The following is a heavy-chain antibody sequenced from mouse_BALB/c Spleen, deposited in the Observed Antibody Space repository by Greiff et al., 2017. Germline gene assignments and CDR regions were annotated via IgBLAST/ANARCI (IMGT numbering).Heavy chain of an antibody. Sequence: VQLQQSGPELVKPGASVKISCKASGYAFSSSWMNWVKQRPGQGLEWIGRIYPGDGDTNYNGKFKGKATLTADKSSSTAYMQLSSLTSVDSAVYFCARRGNYVGDYWGQGTSVTVSS. D-gene: IGHD2-1*01. V-gene: IGHV1-82*01. CDR1: GYAFSSSW. J-gene: IGHJ4*01. CDR2: IYPGDGDT. CDR3: ARRGNYVGDY.